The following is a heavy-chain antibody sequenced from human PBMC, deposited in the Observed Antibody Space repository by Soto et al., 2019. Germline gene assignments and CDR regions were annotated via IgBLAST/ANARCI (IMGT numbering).Heavy chain of an antibody. D-gene: IGHD3-3*01. J-gene: IGHJ4*02. CDR2: IKQDGSEK. CDR1: GFTFSSYW. Sequence: GGSLRLSCAASGFTFSSYWMSWVRQAPGKGLEWVANIKQDGSEKYYVDSVKGRLTISRDNAKNSLYLQMNSLRAEDTAVYYCARGSLDYDFWSGSADYWGQGTLVTVSS. CDR3: ARGSLDYDFWSGSADY. V-gene: IGHV3-7*01.